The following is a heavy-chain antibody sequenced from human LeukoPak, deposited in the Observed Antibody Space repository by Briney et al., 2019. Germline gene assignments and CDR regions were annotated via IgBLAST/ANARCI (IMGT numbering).Heavy chain of an antibody. CDR2: ISYDGSKK. Sequence: GGSLRLSCAASGFTFSCYGMHWVRQAPGKGLEWVAVISYDGSKKYYADSVKGRFTISRDNSKNTLYVQMNSLRAEDTAVYYCAKEAARGNYFDYWGQGTLVTVSS. J-gene: IGHJ4*02. V-gene: IGHV3-30*18. CDR1: GFTFSCYG. CDR3: AKEAARGNYFDY.